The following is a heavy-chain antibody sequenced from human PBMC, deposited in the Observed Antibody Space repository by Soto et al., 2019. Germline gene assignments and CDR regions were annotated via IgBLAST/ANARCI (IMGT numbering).Heavy chain of an antibody. D-gene: IGHD6-6*01. V-gene: IGHV4-39*01. Sequence: SETLSLTCTVSGGSISSSSYYWGWIRQPPGKGLEWIGSIYYSGSTYYNPSLKSRVTISVDTSKNQFSLKLSSVTAADTAVYYCASPEYSSSADAFDIWGQGTMVTVSS. CDR3: ASPEYSSSADAFDI. CDR1: GGSISSSSYY. CDR2: IYYSGST. J-gene: IGHJ3*02.